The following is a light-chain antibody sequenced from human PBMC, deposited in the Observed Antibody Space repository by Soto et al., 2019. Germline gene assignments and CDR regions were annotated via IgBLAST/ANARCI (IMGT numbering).Light chain of an antibody. CDR2: KAS. Sequence: DIQMTQSPSTLSESVGDRVTINCRASQSISSWLAWYQQKPGKAPKLLIYKASSLESGVPSRFSGSGSGTEFTLTISSLQPDDFATYYCQHYNSYSPTFGQGTKVDI. J-gene: IGKJ1*01. CDR1: QSISSW. V-gene: IGKV1-5*03. CDR3: QHYNSYSPT.